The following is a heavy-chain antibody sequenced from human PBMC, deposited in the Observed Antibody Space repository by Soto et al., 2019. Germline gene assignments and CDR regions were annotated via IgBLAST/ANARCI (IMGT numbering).Heavy chain of an antibody. D-gene: IGHD6-13*01. CDR2: ISSNGGST. Sequence: GGSLRLSCAASGFTFSSYAMSWVRQAPGKGLEYVSAISSNGGSTYYANSVKGRFTISRDNSKNTLYLQMGSLRAEDMAVYYCARLYSSSWYADAFDIWGQGTMVTVSS. CDR1: GFTFSSYA. CDR3: ARLYSSSWYADAFDI. V-gene: IGHV3-64*01. J-gene: IGHJ3*02.